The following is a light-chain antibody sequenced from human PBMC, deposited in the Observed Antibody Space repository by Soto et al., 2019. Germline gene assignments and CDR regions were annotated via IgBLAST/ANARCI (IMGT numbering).Light chain of an antibody. CDR1: QSVSSN. J-gene: IGKJ1*01. CDR3: QQYGSSPQT. Sequence: EIVVTQSPATLSVASGGRGPLSCRANQSVSSNLAWYQQKPGQAPRLLIYGVSNRAPGIPDRFSGSGSGTDFTLTISRLEPEDFAVYYCQQYGSSPQTFGQGTKVDIK. V-gene: IGKV3-20*01. CDR2: GVS.